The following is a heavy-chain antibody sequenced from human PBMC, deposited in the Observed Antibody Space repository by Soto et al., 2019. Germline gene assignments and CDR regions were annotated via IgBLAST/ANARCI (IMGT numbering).Heavy chain of an antibody. CDR2: ISGSGGST. J-gene: IGHJ3*02. CDR3: AKDLRAVDSSGNSSDAFDI. D-gene: IGHD6-19*01. Sequence: EVQLLESGGGLVQPGGSLRLSCAASGFTFSSYAMSWVRQAPGKGLEWVSAISGSGGSTYYADSVKGRFTISRDNSKNTLYLQMNSLRAEDTAVYYCAKDLRAVDSSGNSSDAFDIWGQGTMVTVSS. CDR1: GFTFSSYA. V-gene: IGHV3-23*01.